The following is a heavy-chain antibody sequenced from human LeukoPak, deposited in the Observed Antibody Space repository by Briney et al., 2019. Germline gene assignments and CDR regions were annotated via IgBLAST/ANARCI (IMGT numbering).Heavy chain of an antibody. J-gene: IGHJ5*02. D-gene: IGHD3-22*01. Sequence: ASVKVSCKASGGTFSSYAISGVRQAPGQGLEWMGRIIPIFGTANYAQKFQGRVTITTDESTSTAYMELSSLRSEDTAVYYCARDSGYYDSSGYYPNWFDPWGQGTLVTVSS. CDR1: GGTFSSYA. V-gene: IGHV1-69*05. CDR3: ARDSGYYDSSGYYPNWFDP. CDR2: IIPIFGTA.